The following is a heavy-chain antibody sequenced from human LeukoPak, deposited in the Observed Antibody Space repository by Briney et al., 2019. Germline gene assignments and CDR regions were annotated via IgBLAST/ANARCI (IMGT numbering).Heavy chain of an antibody. CDR2: TWYDGRNK. CDR1: GITFNA. J-gene: IGHJ4*02. D-gene: IGHD3-10*01. V-gene: IGHV3-33*01. Sequence: GTSLRLSCAASGITFNAIHWVRQAPGKGLEWVALTWYDGRNKYYADSVNGRFTISIDNSKNMVYLHMHSLRADDAAVYYCARELFGSGSCPDDWGQGTLVTVSS. CDR3: ARELFGSGSCPDD.